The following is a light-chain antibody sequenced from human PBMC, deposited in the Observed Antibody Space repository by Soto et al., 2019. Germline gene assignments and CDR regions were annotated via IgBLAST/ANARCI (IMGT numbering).Light chain of an antibody. CDR3: QQLNSYPRAWT. J-gene: IGKJ1*01. CDR2: AAS. Sequence: DLKLTQSPSFLSASLGSRFTITCRASEGISSYLAWYQQKPGKAPKLLIYAASTLQSGVPSRFSGSGSGTEFTLTISRLQPEDFATYYCQQLNSYPRAWTFGQGTKV. V-gene: IGKV1-9*01. CDR1: EGISSY.